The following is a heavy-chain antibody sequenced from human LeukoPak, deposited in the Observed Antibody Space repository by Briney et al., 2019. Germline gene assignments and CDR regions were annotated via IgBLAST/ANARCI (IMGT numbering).Heavy chain of an antibody. J-gene: IGHJ4*02. CDR2: IYYTGRT. CDR1: GGSITSSGHS. Sequence: SETLSLTCTVSGGSITSSGHSWGWIRQPPGKGLEWTGTIYYTGRTYYNPSLQSRITISVDTSRNQFSLKLSSVTAADTAVYYCARGRKGGYDRSLVKSTGTFDYWGQGTLVTVSS. D-gene: IGHD5-12*01. CDR3: ARGRKGGYDRSLVKSTGTFDY. V-gene: IGHV4-39*01.